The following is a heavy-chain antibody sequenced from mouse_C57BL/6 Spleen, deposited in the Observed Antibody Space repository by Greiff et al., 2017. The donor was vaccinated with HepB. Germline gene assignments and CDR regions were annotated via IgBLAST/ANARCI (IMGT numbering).Heavy chain of an antibody. J-gene: IGHJ4*01. CDR1: GFTFSSYG. Sequence: EVQLVESGGDLVKPGGSLKLSCAASGFTFSSYGMSWVRQTPDKRLEWVATISSGGSYTYYPDSVKGRFTISRDNAKNTLYLQMSSLKSEDTAMYYCARGGGYSLDYWGQGTSVTVSS. D-gene: IGHD2-3*01. V-gene: IGHV5-6*01. CDR2: ISSGGSYT. CDR3: ARGGGYSLDY.